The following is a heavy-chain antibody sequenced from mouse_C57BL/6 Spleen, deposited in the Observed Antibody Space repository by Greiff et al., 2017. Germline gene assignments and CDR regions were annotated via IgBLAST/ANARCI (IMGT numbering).Heavy chain of an antibody. Sequence: VQLQQPGAELVMPGASVKLSCKASGYTFTSYWMHWVKQRPGQGLEWIGEIDPSDSYTNYNQKFKGKSTLTVDKSSSTAYMQLSSLTSEDSAVYYCARFSKGLLRYFDYWGQGTTLTVSS. CDR3: ARFSKGLLRYFDY. D-gene: IGHD2-3*01. CDR1: GYTFTSYW. CDR2: IDPSDSYT. V-gene: IGHV1-69*01. J-gene: IGHJ2*01.